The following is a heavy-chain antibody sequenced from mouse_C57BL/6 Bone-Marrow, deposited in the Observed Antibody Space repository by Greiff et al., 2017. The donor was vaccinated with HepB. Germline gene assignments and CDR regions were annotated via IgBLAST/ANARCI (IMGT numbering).Heavy chain of an antibody. CDR2: INPDSSTI. CDR1: GIDFSRYW. V-gene: IGHV4-1*01. J-gene: IGHJ1*03. CDR3: ARWLLLRYRYFDV. D-gene: IGHD1-1*01. Sequence: EVKLLESGGGLVQPGGSLKLSCAASGIDFSRYWMSWVRRAPGKGLEWIGEINPDSSTINYAPSLKDKFIISRDNAKNTRYLQMSKVRSEDTALYYCARWLLLRYRYFDVWGTGTTVTVSS.